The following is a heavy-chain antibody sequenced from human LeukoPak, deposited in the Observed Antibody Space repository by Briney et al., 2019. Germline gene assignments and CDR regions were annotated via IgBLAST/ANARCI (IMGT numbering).Heavy chain of an antibody. D-gene: IGHD3-10*02. CDR2: IYYSGST. Sequence: SETLSLTCTVSGGSISSYYWSWIRQPPGKGLEWIGDIYYSGSTNYNPSLKSRVTISVDTSKNQFSLKLSSVTAADTAVYYCARVKMTRPDYVWSQGTLVTVSS. CDR1: GGSISSYY. CDR3: ARVKMTRPDYV. J-gene: IGHJ4*02. V-gene: IGHV4-59*01.